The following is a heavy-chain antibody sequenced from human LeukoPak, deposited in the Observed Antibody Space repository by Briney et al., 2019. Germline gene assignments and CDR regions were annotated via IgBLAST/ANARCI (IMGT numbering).Heavy chain of an antibody. Sequence: SVTVSCKASGYTFNDYYMHWVRQAPGQGLEWMGWINPKSGGTNYAQHFQGRVTMTRDTSISTAYMERSRLRSDYTAVYYCARDRIAVVTASQGYYYGMDVRGQGNTVTVSS. V-gene: IGHV1-2*02. CDR2: INPKSGGT. J-gene: IGHJ6*02. CDR3: ARDRIAVVTASQGYYYGMDV. CDR1: GYTFNDYY. D-gene: IGHD2-21*02.